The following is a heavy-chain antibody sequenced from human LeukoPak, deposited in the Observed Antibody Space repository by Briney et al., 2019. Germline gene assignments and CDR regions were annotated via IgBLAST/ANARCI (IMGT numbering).Heavy chain of an antibody. J-gene: IGHJ4*02. CDR2: IYYSGST. Sequence: PSETLSLTCTVSGDSIGSSSYYWGWIRQPPGKGLEWIGSIYYSGSTYYNPSLKSRVTISVDTSRDQFSLKLSSVTAADTAVYYCARGKNTMVRGVIITRNSGTFDYWGQGTLVTVSS. CDR1: GDSIGSSSYY. V-gene: IGHV4-39*07. CDR3: ARGKNTMVRGVIITRNSGTFDY. D-gene: IGHD3-10*01.